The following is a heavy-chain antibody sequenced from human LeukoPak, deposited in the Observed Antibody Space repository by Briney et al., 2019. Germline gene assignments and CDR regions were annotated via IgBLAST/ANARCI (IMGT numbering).Heavy chain of an antibody. CDR3: ARDSIVRGNIGNDMDV. CDR2: ISHSGRTM. CDR1: GFTFSDYY. D-gene: IGHD2-8*01. J-gene: IGHJ6*03. V-gene: IGHV3-11*01. Sequence: GGSLRLSCAASGFTFSDYYMSWIRQAPGKGLEWVSYISHSGRTMYYADSVKGRFTISRDNAKNSLYLQMNSLRAGDTAVYYCARDSIVRGNIGNDMDVWGKGTTVTISS.